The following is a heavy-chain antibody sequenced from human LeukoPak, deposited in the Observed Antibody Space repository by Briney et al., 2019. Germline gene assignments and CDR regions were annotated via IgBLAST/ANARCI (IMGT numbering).Heavy chain of an antibody. V-gene: IGHV3-74*01. Sequence: GGSLRLSCAPSGFTFSSYWMHWVREAPGKELVWVSRIKSDGSNTNYADSVKGRFTISRDNAKNTLHLQMNSLRAEDTAVYYCARGGYYGSGRYYFDSWGQGTLVTVSS. CDR1: GFTFSSYW. CDR3: ARGGYYGSGRYYFDS. CDR2: IKSDGSNT. D-gene: IGHD3-3*01. J-gene: IGHJ4*02.